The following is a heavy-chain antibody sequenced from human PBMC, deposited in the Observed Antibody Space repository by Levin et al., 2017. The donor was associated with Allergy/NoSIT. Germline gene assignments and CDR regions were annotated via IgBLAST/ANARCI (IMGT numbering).Heavy chain of an antibody. V-gene: IGHV5-51*01. J-gene: IGHJ3*02. CDR2: IYPSDSDT. Sequence: GGSLRLSCKGSGYTFTSHWIGWVRQMPGKGLEWMGIIYPSDSDTRYNPSFQGQFTISADKSISTAYLQWSSLKASDTAIYYCARHGKTSLRFDAFDIWGQGTMVTVSS. CDR1: GYTFTSHW. CDR3: ARHGKTSLRFDAFDI.